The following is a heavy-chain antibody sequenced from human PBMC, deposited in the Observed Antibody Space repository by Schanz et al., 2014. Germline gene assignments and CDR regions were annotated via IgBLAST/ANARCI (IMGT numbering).Heavy chain of an antibody. D-gene: IGHD2-21*02. CDR1: GFSFSTYA. CDR2: ISGSGDHT. V-gene: IGHV3-23*04. Sequence: VQLVESGGGVVQPGRSLRLSCAASGFSFSTYAMNWVRQAPGKGLEWVSLISGSGDHTHYADSVKGRFTISRDTSGNTLYLQMNSLTGEDTAVYYCAKDGVPSPWVCFGGYCYSGGADYWGQGTLVTVSS. J-gene: IGHJ4*02. CDR3: AKDGVPSPWVCFGGYCYSGGADY.